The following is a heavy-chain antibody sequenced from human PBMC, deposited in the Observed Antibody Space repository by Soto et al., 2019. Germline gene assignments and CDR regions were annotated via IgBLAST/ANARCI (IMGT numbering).Heavy chain of an antibody. D-gene: IGHD3-10*01. V-gene: IGHV3-33*01. J-gene: IGHJ4*02. CDR1: GFIFRSYG. CDR2: IWYDGVNK. Sequence: QVQLVGSGGGVAQPGRSLRLSCAASGFIFRSYGMHWVRQAPGKGLEWVSFIWYDGVNKYYADSVKGRFTISRDNSKNTLFLKMNSLRAEDTAVYYCAGDADYGLLWFGNADYWGQGTLVTDSS. CDR3: AGDADYGLLWFGNADY.